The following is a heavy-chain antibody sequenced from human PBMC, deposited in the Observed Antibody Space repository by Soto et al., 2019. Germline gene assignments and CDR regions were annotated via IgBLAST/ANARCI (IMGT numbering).Heavy chain of an antibody. CDR1: GGTFSRHA. D-gene: IGHD3-22*01. J-gene: IGHJ4*02. V-gene: IGHV1-69*01. CDR3: ARGWGYDSSDYYYAY. Sequence: QVQLVQSGAEVRKPGSSVKVSCKASGGTFSRHAISWVRQAPGQGLEWMGGIIPMFGTANHAQKFQGRVTIIADEYTNTAYMELSSLRSEETAIYYCARGWGYDSSDYYYAYWGQGTVVIVSS. CDR2: IIPMFGTA.